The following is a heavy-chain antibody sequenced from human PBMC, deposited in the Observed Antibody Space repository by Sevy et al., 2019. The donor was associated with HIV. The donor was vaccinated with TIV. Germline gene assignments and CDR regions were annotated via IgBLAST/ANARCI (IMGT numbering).Heavy chain of an antibody. Sequence: GGSLRLSCAASGFDFSTYDMHWVRQAPGKGLEWVAFISFDGSDKWYGDSVKGRFTISEDNSKKTLYVQMNTLRDEDTAGYYCAKRERSYYDSSGNYDAFDVWGQGTLVTVSS. CDR2: ISFDGSDK. CDR3: AKRERSYYDSSGNYDAFDV. J-gene: IGHJ3*01. CDR1: GFDFSTYD. D-gene: IGHD3-22*01. V-gene: IGHV3-33*03.